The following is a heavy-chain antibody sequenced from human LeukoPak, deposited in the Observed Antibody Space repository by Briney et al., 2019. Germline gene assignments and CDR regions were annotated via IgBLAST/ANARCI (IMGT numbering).Heavy chain of an antibody. D-gene: IGHD2-2*01. CDR3: AGANFLYCSSSTCLFDY. CDR2: INPNDGDT. Sequence: ASVKVSCKASGYTFTDYYMHWVRQAPGQGFEWMGWINPNDGDTNYAQKFQSRVTMTRDTSISTAHMEVSRLRSDDTAVYYCAGANFLYCSSSTCLFDYWGQGTLVTVSS. CDR1: GYTFTDYY. V-gene: IGHV1-2*02. J-gene: IGHJ4*02.